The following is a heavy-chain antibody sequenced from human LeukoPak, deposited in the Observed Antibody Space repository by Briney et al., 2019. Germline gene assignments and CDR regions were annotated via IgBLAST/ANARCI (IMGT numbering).Heavy chain of an antibody. CDR2: IYYSGST. CDR3: ASSYSNYYYGMDV. CDR1: GGSLSSYY. V-gene: IGHV4-59*08. J-gene: IGHJ6*02. Sequence: PSETLSLTCTVSGGSLSSYYWSWLRQPPGKGLEWIGYIYYSGSTNYNPSLKSRVTISVDTSKNQFSLKLSSVTAADTAVYYCASSYSNYYYGMDVWGQGTTVTVSS. D-gene: IGHD4-11*01.